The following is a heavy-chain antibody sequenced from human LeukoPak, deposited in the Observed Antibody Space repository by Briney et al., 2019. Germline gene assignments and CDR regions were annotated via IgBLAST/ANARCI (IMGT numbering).Heavy chain of an antibody. CDR2: FSGSGGST. Sequence: GGSLRLSCAASGFTFSNYGMSWVRQAPGKGLEWVSGFSGSGGSTYYADSVKGRFTISRDNAKNSLYLQMNTLRAEDTAVYYCATATGFGEFSRYYYYYMDVWGKGTTVTVSS. CDR3: ATATGFGEFSRYYYYYMDV. D-gene: IGHD3-10*01. V-gene: IGHV3-23*01. J-gene: IGHJ6*03. CDR1: GFTFSNYG.